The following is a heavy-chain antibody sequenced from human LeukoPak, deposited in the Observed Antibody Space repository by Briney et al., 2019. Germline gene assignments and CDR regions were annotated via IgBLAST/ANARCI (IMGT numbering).Heavy chain of an antibody. CDR3: VRGGYRGFDYEY. CDR1: GGTFKLYW. V-gene: IGHV3-74*01. J-gene: IGHJ4*02. Sequence: GGSLRLSCAASGGTFKLYWMHWVRQVPGKRPVWVSRINDDGSDTIYADSVRGRFTISRDNAKSSLYLQMNSLRAEDTAVYYCVRGGYRGFDYEYWGQGTLVTVSS. D-gene: IGHD5-12*01. CDR2: INDDGSDT.